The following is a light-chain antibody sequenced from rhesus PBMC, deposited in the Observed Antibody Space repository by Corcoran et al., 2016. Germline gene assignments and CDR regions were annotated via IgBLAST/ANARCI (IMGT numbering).Light chain of an antibody. CDR2: KAS. CDR3: QQHNSYPPT. CDR1: QSINSW. J-gene: IGKJ1*01. V-gene: IGKV1-22*01. Sequence: DIQMTQSPSSLSASVGDTVTITCRASQSINSWLAWYQQKPGKAPKLLIYKASTLQSGVPSRFSGSGSGTDVTLTISSLQPEDFATYYCQQHNSYPPTFGQGTKVEIK.